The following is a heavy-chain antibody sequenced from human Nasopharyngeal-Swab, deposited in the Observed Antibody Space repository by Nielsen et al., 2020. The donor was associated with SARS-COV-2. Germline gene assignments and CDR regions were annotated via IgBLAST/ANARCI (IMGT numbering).Heavy chain of an antibody. Sequence: SGPTLVKPTQTLTLTCTFSGFSLSTRDVNVAWIRQPPGKALEWLALIRWNDDTHYSPSLKSRLTITKDTSKNQVVLTMTNMDPVDTATYYCAHYYYDSSGYYYVGWFDPWGQGTLVTVSS. CDR2: IRWNDDT. CDR1: GFSLSTRDVN. D-gene: IGHD3-22*01. V-gene: IGHV2-5*01. J-gene: IGHJ5*02. CDR3: AHYYYDSSGYYYVGWFDP.